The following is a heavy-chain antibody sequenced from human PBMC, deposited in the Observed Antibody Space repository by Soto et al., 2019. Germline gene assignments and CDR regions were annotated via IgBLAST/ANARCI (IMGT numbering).Heavy chain of an antibody. Sequence: QLQLQESGPGLVKPSETLSLTCSVSDDSINSDKYYWGWIRQPPGKGLEWIGSIYYRGNAYYNPSLQTRVTISLDKSKCQFSLKLNSVTASDSAVYFCARLEGLATISYYFDFWGPGALVTGSS. V-gene: IGHV4-39*01. CDR3: ARLEGLATISYYFDF. J-gene: IGHJ4*02. D-gene: IGHD5-12*01. CDR1: DDSINSDKYY. CDR2: IYYRGNA.